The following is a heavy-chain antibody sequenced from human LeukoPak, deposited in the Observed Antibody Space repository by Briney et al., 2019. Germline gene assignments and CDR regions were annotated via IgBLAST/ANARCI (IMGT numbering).Heavy chain of an antibody. CDR1: GFTFSSYA. D-gene: IGHD1-26*01. CDR2: ISSSSSYI. Sequence: PGGSLRLSCAASGFTFSSYAMTWVRQAPGKGLEWVSSISSSSSYIYYADSVKGRFTISRDNAKNSLYLQMNSLRAEDTAVYYCARDGLGATAHDAFDIWGQGTMVTVSS. J-gene: IGHJ3*02. V-gene: IGHV3-21*01. CDR3: ARDGLGATAHDAFDI.